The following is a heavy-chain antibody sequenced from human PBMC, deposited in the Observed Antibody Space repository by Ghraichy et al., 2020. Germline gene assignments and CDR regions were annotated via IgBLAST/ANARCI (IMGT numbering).Heavy chain of an antibody. Sequence: SETLSLTCAVYGGSFSGYYWSWIRQPPGKGLEWIGEINHSGSTNYNPSLKSRVTISVDTSKNQFSLKLSSVTAADTAVYYCARVRPWAFGGVIARGYFDYWGQGTLVTVSS. CDR2: INHSGST. CDR1: GGSFSGYY. V-gene: IGHV4-34*01. J-gene: IGHJ4*02. D-gene: IGHD3-16*02. CDR3: ARVRPWAFGGVIARGYFDY.